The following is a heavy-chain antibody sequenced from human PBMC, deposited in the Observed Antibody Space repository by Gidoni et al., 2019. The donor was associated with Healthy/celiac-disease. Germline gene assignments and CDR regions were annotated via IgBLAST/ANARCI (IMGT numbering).Heavy chain of an antibody. CDR2: IKSKTDGGTT. D-gene: IGHD2-2*01. CDR3: TTGPPYCSSTSCYLDYFDY. J-gene: IGHJ4*02. CDR1: GFTFSNAW. V-gene: IGHV3-15*01. Sequence: EVQLVESGGGLVKPGGSLRLSCAASGFTFSNAWMSWVRQAPGKGLEWVGRIKSKTDGGTTDYAAPVKGRFTISRDDSKNTLYLQMNSLKTEDTAVYYCTTGPPYCSSTSCYLDYFDYWGQGTLVTVSS.